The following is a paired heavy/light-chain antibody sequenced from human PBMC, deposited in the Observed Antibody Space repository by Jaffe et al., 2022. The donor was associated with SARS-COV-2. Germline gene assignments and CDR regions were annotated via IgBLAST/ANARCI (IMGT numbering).Heavy chain of an antibody. CDR1: GFTFTKFW. J-gene: IGHJ4*02. CDR2: IRQDGGET. V-gene: IGHV3-7*01. D-gene: IGHD2-15*01. Sequence: EVQLVESGGGLVQPGGSLRLSCAASGFTFTKFWMTWVRQAPGKGLEWVANIRQDGGETYYVDSVRGRFAISRDNAQNLLFLQMNSLRVEDTGVYYCARFSCSDGACYRFFEYWGQGALVVVSS. CDR3: ARFSCSDGACYRFFEY.
Light chain of an antibody. CDR2: WAS. CDR3: QQYYTPPQT. V-gene: IGKV4-1*01. CDR1: QNILYSLNNKDS. J-gene: IGKJ1*01. Sequence: DIVMTQSPDSLAVSLGERATINCKSSQNILYSLNNKDSLAWYQQKPGQPPKLLISWASTRESGVPDRFSGSGSGTDFTLTISSLQAEDVAVYYCQQYYTPPQTFGQGTKVEI.